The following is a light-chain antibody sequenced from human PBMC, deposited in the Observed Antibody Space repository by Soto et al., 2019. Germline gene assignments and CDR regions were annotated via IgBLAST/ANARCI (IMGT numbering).Light chain of an antibody. J-gene: IGLJ2*01. Sequence: QPVLTQAPSVSGTPGQRVTISCSGTASNVAVNTVNWYRQVPGAAPKLLLYLNNQRPSGVPDRFSGSKSGTSASLAISGLRSEDEADYYCAAWDDTLNGPIFGGGTQLTVL. CDR2: LNN. CDR3: AAWDDTLNGPI. CDR1: ASNVAVNT. V-gene: IGLV1-44*01.